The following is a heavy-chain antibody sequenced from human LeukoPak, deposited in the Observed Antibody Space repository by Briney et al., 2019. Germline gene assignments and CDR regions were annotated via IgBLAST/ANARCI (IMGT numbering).Heavy chain of an antibody. J-gene: IGHJ4*02. CDR3: AASLDGFGELPLDY. Sequence: SVKVSCKASGFTFTSSAMHWVRQARGQRLEWIGWIVVGSGYTNYAQKFQERVTLTRDMSTSTAYMELSSLRSEDTAVYYCAASLDGFGELPLDYWGQGTLVTVSS. D-gene: IGHD3-10*01. CDR2: IVVGSGYT. CDR1: GFTFTSSA. V-gene: IGHV1-58*02.